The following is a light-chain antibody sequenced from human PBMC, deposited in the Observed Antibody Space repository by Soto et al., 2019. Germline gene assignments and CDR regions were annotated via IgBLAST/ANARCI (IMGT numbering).Light chain of an antibody. V-gene: IGLV2-14*03. CDR1: SSDIGAYNF. Sequence: QSVLTHPASVSGSPGRSITISCTGTSSDIGAYNFVSWYQQHPGKAPKLMLYDVNIRPSGVSNRFSGSKSGNTASLTISGLQAEDEADYYCSSYTSSSKGVFGTGTKVTVL. CDR2: DVN. J-gene: IGLJ1*01. CDR3: SSYTSSSKGV.